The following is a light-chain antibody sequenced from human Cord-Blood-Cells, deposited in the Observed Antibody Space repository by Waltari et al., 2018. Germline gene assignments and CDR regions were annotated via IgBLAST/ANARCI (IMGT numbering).Light chain of an antibody. CDR3: CSYAVSSTYV. CDR2: EGS. CDR1: SSDVGSYNL. Sequence: QSALTQPASVSGSPGQSITISCTGTSSDVGSYNLVSWYQQNPGKAPKLMIYEGSKRPSGVSNRVAASKFGNTAALTISGLQAEDEADYYCCSYAVSSTYVFGTGTNVTVL. V-gene: IGLV2-23*01. J-gene: IGLJ1*01.